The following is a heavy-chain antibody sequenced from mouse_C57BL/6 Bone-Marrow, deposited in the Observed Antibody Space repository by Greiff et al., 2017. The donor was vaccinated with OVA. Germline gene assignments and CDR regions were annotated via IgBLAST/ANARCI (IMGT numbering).Heavy chain of an antibody. Sequence: QVQLQQPGAELVRPGSSVKLSCKASGYTFTSYWMDWVKQRPGQGLEWIGNIYPSDSENHYNQKFKDKATLTVDKSSSTASMPLSSLPSDDSAFYYCARRLLWLRLHFWYFDVWGTGTTVTVSS. J-gene: IGHJ1*03. CDR1: GYTFTSYW. CDR2: IYPSDSEN. CDR3: ARRLLWLRLHFWYFDV. D-gene: IGHD2-2*01. V-gene: IGHV1-61*01.